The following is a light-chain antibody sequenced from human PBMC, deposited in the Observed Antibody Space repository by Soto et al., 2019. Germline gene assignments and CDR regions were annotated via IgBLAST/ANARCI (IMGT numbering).Light chain of an antibody. J-gene: IGKJ1*01. V-gene: IGKV1-39*01. CDR3: QQSYSTPSKT. CDR1: QSISSY. Sequence: DIQMTQSPSSLSASVGDRVTITCRASQSISSYLNWYQQKPGKAPKLLIYAASSLQSGVPSRFSGSGSETDFTLTISSLQPEDFATYYCQQSYSTPSKTFGQGTKVEIK. CDR2: AAS.